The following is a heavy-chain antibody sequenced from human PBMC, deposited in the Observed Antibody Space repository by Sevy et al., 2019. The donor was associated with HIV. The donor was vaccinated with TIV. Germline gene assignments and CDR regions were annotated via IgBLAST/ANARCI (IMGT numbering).Heavy chain of an antibody. CDR1: GFSFDSYG. Sequence: GGSLRLSCAVSGFSFDSYGMTWVRQAPGKGLEWVSGISGSGSRTYYADSVKGRFIISRDNSKNTLDLQMNSLRSEDNGLYYCAKGGGGHYDPDEIGYYFYYYNMDVWGKGTTVTVSS. CDR2: ISGSGSRT. V-gene: IGHV3-23*01. D-gene: IGHD3-22*01. CDR3: AKGGGGHYDPDEIGYYFYYYNMDV. J-gene: IGHJ6*03.